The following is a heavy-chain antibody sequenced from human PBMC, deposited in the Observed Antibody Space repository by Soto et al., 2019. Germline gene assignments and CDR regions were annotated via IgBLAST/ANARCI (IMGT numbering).Heavy chain of an antibody. CDR1: GSRVSRNY. CDR3: ARIYGDYDWFDT. D-gene: IGHD4-17*01. J-gene: IGHJ5*02. CDR2: MYRDEST. Sequence: GGSLRLSCVVSGSRVSRNYISWVRQAPGKGLECVSVMYRDESTYYADSVEGRFTISRDNSKNMVFLQMDSLRVEDTAVYYCARIYGDYDWFDTWGRGTLVTVSS. V-gene: IGHV3-53*01.